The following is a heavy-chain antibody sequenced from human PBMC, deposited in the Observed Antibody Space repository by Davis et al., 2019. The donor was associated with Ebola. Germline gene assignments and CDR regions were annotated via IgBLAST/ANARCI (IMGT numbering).Heavy chain of an antibody. Sequence: SETLSLTCTVSGGSISSSSYYWSWIRQPPGKGLEWIGYIYYSGSTNYNPSLKSRVTISVDTSKNQFSLKLSSVTAADTAVYYCARHGLVVPAALDYWGQGTLVTVSS. V-gene: IGHV4-61*05. J-gene: IGHJ4*02. CDR2: IYYSGST. CDR3: ARHGLVVPAALDY. D-gene: IGHD2-2*01. CDR1: GGSISSSSYY.